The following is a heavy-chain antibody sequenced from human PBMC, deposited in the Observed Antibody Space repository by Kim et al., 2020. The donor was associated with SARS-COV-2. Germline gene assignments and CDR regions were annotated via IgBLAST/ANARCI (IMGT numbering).Heavy chain of an antibody. J-gene: IGHJ6*01. CDR2: ISSSSNTI. Sequence: GGSLRLSCEASGFTFSSFGMSWVRQAPGKGLEWVSFISSSSNTIYYVDSVKGRFTVSRDNAKNSLYLRLNSLRVEDTGVYFCARAGSTVTSLSYGMDVWG. CDR3: ARAGSTVTSLSYGMDV. V-gene: IGHV3-48*04. CDR1: GFTFSSFG. D-gene: IGHD4-17*01.